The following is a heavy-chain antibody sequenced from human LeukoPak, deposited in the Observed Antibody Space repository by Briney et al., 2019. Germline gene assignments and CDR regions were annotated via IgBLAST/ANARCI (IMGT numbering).Heavy chain of an antibody. CDR1: GFTFNIFW. D-gene: IGHD3-10*01. CDR3: ARDAHLSFASGFDY. CDR2: IKEDGGEK. J-gene: IGHJ4*01. Sequence: GGSLRLSCAASGFTFNIFWMSWVRQAPGKGLEWVANIKEDGGEKYYVDSVKGRFTISRDNAKNSLYLQMNNLRGEDTAVCYCARDAHLSFASGFDYWGQGILVTVSS. V-gene: IGHV3-7*01.